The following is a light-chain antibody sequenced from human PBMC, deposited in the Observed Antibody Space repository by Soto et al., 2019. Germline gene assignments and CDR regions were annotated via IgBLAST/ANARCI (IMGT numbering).Light chain of an antibody. CDR2: DAS. CDR1: QSVSSY. Sequence: EIVLTQSPATLSLSPGERATLSCRASQSVSSYLAWYQQKPGQAPRLLIYDASNRATGIPARFSGSGSGTDFTLHISSLEPADCAGYYCQQRSNWPPWTLGQGTKVEIK. V-gene: IGKV3-11*01. J-gene: IGKJ1*01. CDR3: QQRSNWPPWT.